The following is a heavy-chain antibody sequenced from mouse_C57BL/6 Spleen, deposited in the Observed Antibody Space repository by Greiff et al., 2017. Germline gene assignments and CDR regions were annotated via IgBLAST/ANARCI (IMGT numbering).Heavy chain of an antibody. Sequence: VQLQQSGASVKISCKASGYAFSSYWMNWVKQRPGKGLEWIGQIYPGDGDTNYNGKFKGKATLTADKSSSTAYMQLSSLTSEDSAVYFCARREGGWYFDVWGTGTTVTVSS. CDR2: IYPGDGDT. CDR1: GYAFSSYW. CDR3: ARREGGWYFDV. J-gene: IGHJ1*03. V-gene: IGHV1-80*01.